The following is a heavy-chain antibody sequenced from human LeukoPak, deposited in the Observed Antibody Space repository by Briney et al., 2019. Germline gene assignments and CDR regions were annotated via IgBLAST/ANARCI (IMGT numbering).Heavy chain of an antibody. CDR2: INPYSGAT. D-gene: IGHD2-21*01. CDR3: ARAHIGNDLFIDY. V-gene: IGHV1-2*02. CDR1: GYTFTGYY. Sequence: ASVKVSCKASGYTFTGYYMHWVRQAPGQGLEWMGWINPYSGATNYAQKFQGRVTMTRDTSISTAYMDLSGLKSDDTAVYYCARAHIGNDLFIDYWGQGTLVTVSS. J-gene: IGHJ4*02.